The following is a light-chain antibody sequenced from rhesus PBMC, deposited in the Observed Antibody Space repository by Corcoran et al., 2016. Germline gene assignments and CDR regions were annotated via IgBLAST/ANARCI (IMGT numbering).Light chain of an antibody. J-gene: IGKJ2*01. CDR1: QGISSW. CDR3: QQYDDLPYS. CDR2: AAS. Sequence: DIQMTQSPSSLSASVGDKVTITCPASQGISSWLAWYQQKTGQAPKPLLYAASSLQSGVPSRFSGSGSGTDYTLTISSLQPEDFATYYCQQYDDLPYSFGQGTKVEIK. V-gene: IGKV1-19*01.